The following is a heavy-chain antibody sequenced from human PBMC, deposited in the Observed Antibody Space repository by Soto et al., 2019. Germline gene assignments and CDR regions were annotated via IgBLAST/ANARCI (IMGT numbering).Heavy chain of an antibody. CDR2: ISGSGGST. Sequence: PGGSLRLSCAASGFTFSSYAMSWVRQAPGKGLEWVSAISGSGGSTYYADSVKGRFTISRDNSKNTLYLQMNSLRAEDTAVYYCARVRHVTTGATKQEDYGMDVWGEGTKVTVSS. CDR1: GFTFSSYA. V-gene: IGHV3-23*01. CDR3: ARVRHVTTGATKQEDYGMDV. J-gene: IGHJ6*04. D-gene: IGHD4-17*01.